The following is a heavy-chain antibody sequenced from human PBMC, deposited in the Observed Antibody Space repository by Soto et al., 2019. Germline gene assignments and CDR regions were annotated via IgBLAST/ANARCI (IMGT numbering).Heavy chain of an antibody. J-gene: IGHJ5*01. CDR2: ISRTGDSA. Sequence: GGSLRLSCAASGFSFRDYAMSWVRQAPGKGLEWVSSISRTGDSAYYADSVKGRFAISRDRSKNRLSLQMNSLRVEDTAVYYCAKGPDGSGYYHNWFDSWGQGT. CDR1: GFSFRDYA. D-gene: IGHD3-22*01. V-gene: IGHV3-23*01. CDR3: AKGPDGSGYYHNWFDS.